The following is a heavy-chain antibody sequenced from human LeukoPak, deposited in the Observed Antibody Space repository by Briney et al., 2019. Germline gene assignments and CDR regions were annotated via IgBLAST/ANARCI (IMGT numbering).Heavy chain of an antibody. CDR2: IDPKDSYT. CDR3: ARHALGGSGWYYFDY. Sequence: GESLQISCQGSGHSFTSYWISWVRQLPGEGLEWMGRIDPKDSYTFYSPSFQGHVTISADRSIDTAYLQWSGLRASDTAMYYCARHALGGSGWYYFDYWGLGTLVTVSS. CDR1: GHSFTSYW. V-gene: IGHV5-10-1*01. J-gene: IGHJ4*02. D-gene: IGHD6-19*01.